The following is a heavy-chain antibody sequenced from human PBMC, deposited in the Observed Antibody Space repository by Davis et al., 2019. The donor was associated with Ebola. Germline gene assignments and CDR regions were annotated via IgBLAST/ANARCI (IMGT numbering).Heavy chain of an antibody. J-gene: IGHJ4*02. Sequence: SETLSLTCAVYGGSFSGYYWSWIRQPPGKGLEWIGYIYYSGSTNYNPSLKSRVTISVDTSKNQFSLKLSSVTAADTAVYYCARESFYYDSSGYHKGSFDYWGQGTLVTVSS. CDR3: ARESFYYDSSGYHKGSFDY. V-gene: IGHV4-59*01. D-gene: IGHD3-22*01. CDR1: GGSFSGYY. CDR2: IYYSGST.